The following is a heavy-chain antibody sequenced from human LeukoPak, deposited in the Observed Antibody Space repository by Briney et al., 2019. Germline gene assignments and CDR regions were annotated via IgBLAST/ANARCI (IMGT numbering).Heavy chain of an antibody. CDR2: IIPILGIA. V-gene: IGHV1-69*02. D-gene: IGHD3-10*01. Sequence: SVKVSCKASGGTFSSYTISWVRQAPGQGLEWMGRIIPILGIANYAQKFQGRVTITADKSTSTAYMELSSLRSEDTAVYYCARVPYYYGSGISDQHYYYYMDVWGKGTTVTVSS. J-gene: IGHJ6*03. CDR1: GGTFSSYT. CDR3: ARVPYYYGSGISDQHYYYYMDV.